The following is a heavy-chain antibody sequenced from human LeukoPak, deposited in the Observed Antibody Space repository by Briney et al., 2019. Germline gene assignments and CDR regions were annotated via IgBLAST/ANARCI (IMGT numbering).Heavy chain of an antibody. J-gene: IGHJ4*02. D-gene: IGHD5-24*01. CDR2: IIPIFGTE. CDR1: GGTFSSYA. V-gene: IGHV1-69*05. CDR3: ARDRDGYNGGDY. Sequence: GASVKVSCTASGGTFSSYAISWVRQAPGQGLEWMGGIIPIFGTENYAQKLQGRVTMTTDTSTSTAYMELRSLRADDTAVYYCARDRDGYNGGDYWGQGTLVTVSS.